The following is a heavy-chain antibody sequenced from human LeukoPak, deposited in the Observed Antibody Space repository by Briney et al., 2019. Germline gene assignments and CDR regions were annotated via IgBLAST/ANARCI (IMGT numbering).Heavy chain of an antibody. Sequence: SETLSLTCTVSGGSISNNFWTWIRQPPGKGLECIGFMYYSESASYNPSLNSRVTVSVDKSKNQISLKLTSVTAADTAVYYCARCSNVYDSSATRRADLYYYYMDVWAKGPRSPSP. D-gene: IGHD3-22*01. J-gene: IGHJ6*03. CDR3: ARCSNVYDSSATRRADLYYYYMDV. V-gene: IGHV4-59*01. CDR1: GGSISNNF. CDR2: MYYSESA.